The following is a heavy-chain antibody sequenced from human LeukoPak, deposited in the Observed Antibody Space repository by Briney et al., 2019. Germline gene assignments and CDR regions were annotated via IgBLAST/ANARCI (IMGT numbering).Heavy chain of an antibody. CDR3: AKDRGYYVDTGTINF. J-gene: IGHJ4*02. V-gene: IGHV3-23*01. Sequence: GGSLRLSCAASGLSFGAHAMHWVRQAPGMGLEWVSGVGGGGQRTHYADSVKGRFTISRDNSKNTLYLQMNSLRVEDTAVYYCAKDRGYYVDTGTINFWGQGTLVTVSS. CDR1: GLSFGAHA. D-gene: IGHD2-15*01. CDR2: VGGGGQRT.